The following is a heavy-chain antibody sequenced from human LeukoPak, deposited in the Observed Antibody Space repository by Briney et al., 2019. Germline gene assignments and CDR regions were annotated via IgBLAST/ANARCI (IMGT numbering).Heavy chain of an antibody. Sequence: SETLSLTCAVYGGSFSVYYWSWIRQPPGKGLEWIGEINHSGSTNYNPSLKSRVTISVDTSKNQFSLKLSSVTAADTAVYYCARGWGYYYDSSGYPLWYYYGMDVWGQGTTVTVSS. V-gene: IGHV4-34*01. D-gene: IGHD3-22*01. CDR3: ARGWGYYYDSSGYPLWYYYGMDV. CDR1: GGSFSVYY. CDR2: INHSGST. J-gene: IGHJ6*02.